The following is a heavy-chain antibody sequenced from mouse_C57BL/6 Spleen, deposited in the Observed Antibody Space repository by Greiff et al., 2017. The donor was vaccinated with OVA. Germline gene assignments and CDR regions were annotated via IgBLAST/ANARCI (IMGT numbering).Heavy chain of an antibody. CDR2: INPSNGGT. J-gene: IGHJ1*03. Sequence: QVQLQQPGTELVKPGASVKLSCKASGYTFTSYWMHWVKQRPGQGLEWIGNINPSNGGTNYNEKFKSKATLTVDKSSSTAYMQLSSLTSEDSAVYYGARSGYGSSPWYFDVWGTGTTVTVSS. CDR3: ARSGYGSSPWYFDV. CDR1: GYTFTSYW. D-gene: IGHD1-1*01. V-gene: IGHV1-53*01.